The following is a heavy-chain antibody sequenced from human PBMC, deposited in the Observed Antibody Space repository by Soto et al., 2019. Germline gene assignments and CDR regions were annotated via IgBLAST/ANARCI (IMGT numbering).Heavy chain of an antibody. D-gene: IGHD6-19*01. Sequence: ASVKASCKTPGYSFTEVSMQWARKAPGQRRAWRGWINAANCNTEYSRKVYGSVTITTDTSASTGYMELSSLTSEDTAVYYCARDDTSGWRGFQYWAQ. J-gene: IGHJ4*02. V-gene: IGHV1-3*01. CDR2: INAANCNT. CDR3: ARDDTSGWRGFQY. CDR1: GYSFTEVS.